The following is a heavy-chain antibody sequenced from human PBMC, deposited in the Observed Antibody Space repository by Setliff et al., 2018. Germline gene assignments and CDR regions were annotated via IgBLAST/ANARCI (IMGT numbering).Heavy chain of an antibody. J-gene: IGHJ6*02. D-gene: IGHD3-10*01. CDR3: VRDGSGNNFYYSIDV. CDR1: GFTFGDYA. CDR2: ITYDGNSQ. V-gene: IGHV3-30-3*01. Sequence: HPGGSLRLSCTASGFTFGDYAMHWVRQAPGKGLEWLAVITYDGNSQYYADSVKGRISISRDNSKSTLYLQMSSLRTEDTAIYHCVRDGSGNNFYYSIDVWGQGTTVTVSS.